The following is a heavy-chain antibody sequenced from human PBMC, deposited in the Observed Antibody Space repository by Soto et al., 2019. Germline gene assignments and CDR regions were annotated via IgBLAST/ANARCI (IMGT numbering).Heavy chain of an antibody. V-gene: IGHV6-1*01. J-gene: IGHJ5*02. D-gene: IGHD6-19*01. CDR1: GDSVSSNSAA. CDR3: AREGIIAVAGTEWFDP. CDR2: TYYRSKWYN. Sequence: QVQLQQSGPGLVKPSQTLSLTCAISGDSVSSNSAAWNWIRQSPSRGLEWLGRTYYRSKWYNDYAVSVKSRLTINPDTSKNQFSLQLNSVTPEDTAVYYCAREGIIAVAGTEWFDPWGQGTLVTVSS.